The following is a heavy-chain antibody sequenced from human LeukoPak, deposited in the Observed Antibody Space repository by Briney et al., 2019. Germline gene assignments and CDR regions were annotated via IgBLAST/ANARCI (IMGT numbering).Heavy chain of an antibody. CDR1: GFTFSSYS. D-gene: IGHD6-19*01. V-gene: IGHV3-21*01. CDR3: AREMITGYSSGWYLGATDY. Sequence: PGGSLRLSCAASGFTFSSYSTNWVRQAPGKGLEWVSSISSSSSYIYYADSVKGRFTISRDNAKNSLYLQMNSLRAEDTAVYYCAREMITGYSSGWYLGATDYWGQGTLVTVSS. J-gene: IGHJ4*02. CDR2: ISSSSSYI.